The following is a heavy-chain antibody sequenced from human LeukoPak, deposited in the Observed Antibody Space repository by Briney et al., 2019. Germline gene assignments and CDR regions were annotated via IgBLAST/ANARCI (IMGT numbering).Heavy chain of an antibody. J-gene: IGHJ4*02. CDR2: INHSGST. D-gene: IGHD3-10*01. Sequence: SETLSLTCAVYGGSFSGYYWSWIRQPPGKGLEWIGEINHSGSTNYNPSLKSRVTISVDTSKNQFSLKLSSVTAADTAVYYCATPLWFGEPASWGQGTLVTVSS. V-gene: IGHV4-34*01. CDR1: GGSFSGYY. CDR3: ATPLWFGEPAS.